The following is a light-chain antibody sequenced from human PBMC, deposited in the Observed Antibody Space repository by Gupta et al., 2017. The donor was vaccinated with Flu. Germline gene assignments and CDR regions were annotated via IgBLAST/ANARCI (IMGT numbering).Light chain of an antibody. CDR1: QDISNY. Sequence: SSLSASVGDRVTITCQASQDISNYLNWYQQKPGKAPKLLIYDASNLETGVPSRFSGSGSGTDFTFTISSLQPEDIATYYCQQYDKLPSITFGQGTRLEIK. V-gene: IGKV1-33*01. CDR3: QQYDKLPSIT. J-gene: IGKJ5*01. CDR2: DAS.